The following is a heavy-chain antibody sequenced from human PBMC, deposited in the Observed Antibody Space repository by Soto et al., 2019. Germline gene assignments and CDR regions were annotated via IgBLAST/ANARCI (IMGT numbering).Heavy chain of an antibody. CDR1: GYTFTSYG. Sequence: QVQLVQSGAEVKKPGASVKVSFKASGYTFTSYGISWVRQAPGQGLEWMGWISAYNGNTNYAQKLQGRVTMTTDTSTSTAYMELRSLRSDDTAVYYCARDIAAGGRPRQQLATDIWGQGTMVTVSS. D-gene: IGHD6-13*01. CDR2: ISAYNGNT. V-gene: IGHV1-18*04. CDR3: ARDIAAGGRPRQQLATDI. J-gene: IGHJ3*02.